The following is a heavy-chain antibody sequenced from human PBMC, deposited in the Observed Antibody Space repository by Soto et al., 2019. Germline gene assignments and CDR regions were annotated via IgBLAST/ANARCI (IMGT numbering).Heavy chain of an antibody. Sequence: SVKVSCKASGFTFTSSAVQWVRQARGQRLEWIGWIVVGSGNTNYAQKFQERVTITRDMSTSTAYMELSSLRSEDTAVYYCAADSGAYYYDSSGYSFGDYWGQGTLVTVSS. CDR3: AADSGAYYYDSSGYSFGDY. CDR1: GFTFTSSA. D-gene: IGHD3-22*01. J-gene: IGHJ4*02. CDR2: IVVGSGNT. V-gene: IGHV1-58*01.